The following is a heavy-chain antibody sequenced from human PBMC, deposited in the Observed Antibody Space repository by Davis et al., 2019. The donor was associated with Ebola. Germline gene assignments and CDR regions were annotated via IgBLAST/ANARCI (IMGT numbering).Heavy chain of an antibody. V-gene: IGHV4-34*01. CDR1: GGSFSGYY. Sequence: SETLSLTCTVYGGSFSGYYWSWIRQPPGKGLEWIGEINHSGSTNYNPSLKSRVTISVDTSKNQFSLKLSSVTAADTAVYYCARGRRYEGWFDPWGQGTLVTVSS. J-gene: IGHJ5*02. CDR3: ARGRRYEGWFDP. D-gene: IGHD1-1*01. CDR2: INHSGST.